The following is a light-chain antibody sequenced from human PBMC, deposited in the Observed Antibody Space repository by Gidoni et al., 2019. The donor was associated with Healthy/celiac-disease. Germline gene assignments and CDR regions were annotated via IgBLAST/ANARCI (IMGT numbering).Light chain of an antibody. CDR2: KAS. CDR1: QSISSW. J-gene: IGKJ1*01. CDR3: QHLGT. Sequence: DIQMTQSPSTLSASVGDRVTITCRASQSISSWLAWYQQKPGKAPKRLIYKASSLESGVPSRCSGSGSGTEFTLTISSLQPDYFATYYCQHLGTFGQGTKLEIK. V-gene: IGKV1-5*03.